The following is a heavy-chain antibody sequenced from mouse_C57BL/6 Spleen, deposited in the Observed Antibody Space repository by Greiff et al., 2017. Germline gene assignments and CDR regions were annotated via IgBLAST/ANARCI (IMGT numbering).Heavy chain of an antibody. V-gene: IGHV1-72*01. CDR1: GYTFTSYW. J-gene: IGHJ3*01. Sequence: QVQLQQSGAELVKPGASVKLSCKASGYTFTSYWMHWVKQRPGRGLEWIGRIDPNSGGTTYNEKFKSKATLTVDKPSSTAYMQRSSLTSEDSAVYYCARDYDDGRLFFAYWGQGTLVTVSA. CDR3: ARDYDDGRLFFAY. CDR2: IDPNSGGT. D-gene: IGHD2-4*01.